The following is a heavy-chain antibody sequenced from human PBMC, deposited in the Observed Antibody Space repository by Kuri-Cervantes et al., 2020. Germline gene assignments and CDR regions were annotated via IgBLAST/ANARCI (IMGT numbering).Heavy chain of an antibody. CDR1: GGSISSSSYY. V-gene: IGHV4-61*01. CDR2: IYYSGST. CDR3: AASGGRVLDY. Sequence: SETLSLTCTVSGGSISSSSYYWSWIRQPPGKGLEWSGYIYYSGSTNYNPSLKSRVTISVDTSKNQFSLKLSSVTAADTAVYYCAASGGRVLDYWGQGTLVTVSS. D-gene: IGHD3-16*01. J-gene: IGHJ4*02.